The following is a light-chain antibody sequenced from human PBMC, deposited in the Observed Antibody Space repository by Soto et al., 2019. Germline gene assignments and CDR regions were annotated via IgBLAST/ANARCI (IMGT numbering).Light chain of an antibody. CDR1: SSDVGGYEY. CDR3: SSYTTTSALDV. Sequence: VLTQPASVSGSPGQSITISCTGSSSDVGGYEYVSWYQQHPGKAPKLMIYEVSYRPSGVSNRFSGSKSGNTASLTISGLQTEDEADYYCSSYTTTSALDVFGGGTKLTVL. V-gene: IGLV2-14*01. J-gene: IGLJ2*01. CDR2: EVS.